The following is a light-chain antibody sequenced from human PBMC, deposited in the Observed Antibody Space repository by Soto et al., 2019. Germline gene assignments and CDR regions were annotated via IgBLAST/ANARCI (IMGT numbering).Light chain of an antibody. CDR2: EVS. J-gene: IGLJ1*01. CDR1: SSDVGGYNY. Sequence: QSALTQPPSASGSPGQSVTISCTGTSSDVGGYNYVSWYQQHPGKAPKLMIYEVSKRPSGVPDRFSGSKSGNTASLAVSGLQSEDEADYYCSSYAGSSAVFGTGTTLTVL. CDR3: SSYAGSSAV. V-gene: IGLV2-8*01.